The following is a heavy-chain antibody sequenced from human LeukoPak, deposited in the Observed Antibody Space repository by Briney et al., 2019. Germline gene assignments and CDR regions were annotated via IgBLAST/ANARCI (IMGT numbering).Heavy chain of an antibody. V-gene: IGHV1-24*01. J-gene: IGHJ4*02. CDR3: ATGYDILTGYLY. Sequence: ASVKVSCKVSGYTLTELSTHWVRQAPGKGLEWMGGFDPEDGETIYAQKFQGRVTMTEDTSTDTAYMELSSLRSEDTAVYYCATGYDILTGYLYWGQGILVTVSS. CDR2: FDPEDGET. CDR1: GYTLTELS. D-gene: IGHD3-9*01.